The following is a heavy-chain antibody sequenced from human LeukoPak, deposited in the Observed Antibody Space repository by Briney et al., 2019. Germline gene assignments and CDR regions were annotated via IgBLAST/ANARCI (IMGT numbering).Heavy chain of an antibody. CDR1: GFTFSGYI. Sequence: PGGSLRLSWAASGFTFSGYIMNWVRQAPGKGLEWVSFIGTSGNTIYYADSVKGRFTVSRDNAKNSLYLQMNSLRAEDTAVYYCARDQWLDYWGQGTLVTVSS. CDR3: ARDQWLDY. V-gene: IGHV3-48*04. J-gene: IGHJ4*02. CDR2: IGTSGNTI. D-gene: IGHD6-19*01.